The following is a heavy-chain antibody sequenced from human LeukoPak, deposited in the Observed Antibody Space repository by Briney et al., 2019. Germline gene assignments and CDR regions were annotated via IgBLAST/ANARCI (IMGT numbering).Heavy chain of an antibody. CDR3: PFMFRGVYYMDV. Sequence: GSLRLSCAASGFTFSSYAMSWVRQAPGKGLEWVSTISGSGDTTYYADSVRGRFTISRDNSKNTLYLQMNSLRAEDAAVYYCPFMFRGVYYMDVWGKGTTVTVSS. V-gene: IGHV3-23*01. D-gene: IGHD3-10*01. CDR2: ISGSGDTT. J-gene: IGHJ6*03. CDR1: GFTFSSYA.